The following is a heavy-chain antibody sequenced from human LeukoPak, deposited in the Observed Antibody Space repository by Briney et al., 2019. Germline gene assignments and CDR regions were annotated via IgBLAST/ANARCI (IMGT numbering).Heavy chain of an antibody. V-gene: IGHV4-34*01. Sequence: SETLSLTCAVYGGSFSGYYWSWIRQPPGKGLEWIREINHSGSTNYNPSLKSRVTISVDTSKNQFSLKLSSVTAADTAVYYCARGRWYLGYWGQGTLVTVSS. J-gene: IGHJ4*02. CDR3: ARGRWYLGY. CDR1: GGSFSGYY. CDR2: INHSGST. D-gene: IGHD4-23*01.